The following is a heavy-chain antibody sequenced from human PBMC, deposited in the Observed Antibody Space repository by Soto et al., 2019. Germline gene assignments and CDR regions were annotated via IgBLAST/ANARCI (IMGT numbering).Heavy chain of an antibody. J-gene: IGHJ1*01. D-gene: IGHD2-15*01. V-gene: IGHV3-48*04. CDR1: GFTFSSYA. CDR2: ISSSGSTI. CDR3: ARDSCSGGSCYIEYFQH. Sequence: GGSLRLSCAASGFTFSSYAMSWVRQAPGKGLEWVSYISSSGSTIYYADSVKGRFTISRDNAKNSLYLQMNSLRAEDTAVYYCARDSCSGGSCYIEYFQHWGQGTLVTVSS.